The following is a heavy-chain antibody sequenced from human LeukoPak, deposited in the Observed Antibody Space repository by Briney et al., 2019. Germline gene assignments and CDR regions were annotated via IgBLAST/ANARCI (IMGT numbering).Heavy chain of an antibody. Sequence: GGSLRLSCTASGFTFSGTWMTWVRQAPGKGLEWVANIREDGTEKNYVDSVKGRFTISRDNAKNSLYLQMNSLRAEDTAVYYCARANFDYWGQGTLVTVSS. V-gene: IGHV3-7*01. J-gene: IGHJ4*02. CDR2: IREDGTEK. CDR3: ARANFDY. CDR1: GFTFSGTW.